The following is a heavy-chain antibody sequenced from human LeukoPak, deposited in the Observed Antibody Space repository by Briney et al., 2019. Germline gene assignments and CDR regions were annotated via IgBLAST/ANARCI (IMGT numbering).Heavy chain of an antibody. J-gene: IGHJ4*02. CDR3: ARGRLGIFGVVIIQYFDY. Sequence: SETLSLTCTVSGGSISSSSYYWSWIRQHPGKGLEWIGYIYYSGSTYYNPSLKSRVTISVDTSKNQFSLKLSSVTAADTAVYYCARGRLGIFGVVIIQYFDYWGQGTLVTVSS. D-gene: IGHD3-3*01. CDR1: GGSISSSSYY. CDR2: IYYSGST. V-gene: IGHV4-31*03.